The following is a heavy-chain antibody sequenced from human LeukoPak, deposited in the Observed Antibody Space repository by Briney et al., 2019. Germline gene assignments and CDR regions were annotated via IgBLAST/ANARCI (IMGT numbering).Heavy chain of an antibody. Sequence: PGGSLRLSCAASGFTFSSYSMNWVRQAPGEGLEWVSYISSSSTIYYADSVKGRFTISRDNAKNSLYLQMNSPRAEDTAVYYCARGARVGAFDIWGQGTMVTVSS. J-gene: IGHJ3*02. CDR3: ARGARVGAFDI. CDR2: ISSSSTI. CDR1: GFTFSSYS. D-gene: IGHD2-2*01. V-gene: IGHV3-48*01.